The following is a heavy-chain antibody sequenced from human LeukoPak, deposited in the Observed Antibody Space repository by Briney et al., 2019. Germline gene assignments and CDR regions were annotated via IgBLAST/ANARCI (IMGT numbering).Heavy chain of an antibody. CDR2: IIPILGIA. CDR1: GGTFSSYA. D-gene: IGHD1-7*01. V-gene: IGHV1-69*04. CDR3: ASPFGLTGTRECYFDY. Sequence: GASVKVSCKASGGTFSSYAISWVRQAPGQGLEWMGRIIPILGIANYAQKFQGRVTITADKSTSTAYMELSSLRSEDTAVYYCASPFGLTGTRECYFDYWGQGTLVTVSS. J-gene: IGHJ4*02.